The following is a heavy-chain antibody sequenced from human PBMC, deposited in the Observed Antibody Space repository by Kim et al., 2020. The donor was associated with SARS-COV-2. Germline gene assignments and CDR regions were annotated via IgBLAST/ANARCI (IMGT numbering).Heavy chain of an antibody. J-gene: IGHJ4*02. D-gene: IGHD6-13*01. CDR1: GGSISSYY. V-gene: IGHV4-59*01. CDR3: ARGSSWQNGDFDY. CDR2: IFYSGST. Sequence: SETLSLTCTVSGGSISSYYWSWIRQPPGKGLEWIGYIFYSGSTNYNPSLKSRVTISVDTSKNQFSLKLSSVTAADTAVYYCARGSSWQNGDFDYWGQGTLVTVSS.